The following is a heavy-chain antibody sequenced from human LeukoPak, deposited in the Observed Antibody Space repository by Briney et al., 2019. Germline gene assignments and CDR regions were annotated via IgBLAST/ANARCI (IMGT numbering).Heavy chain of an antibody. CDR1: GGSFSGYY. Sequence: SETLSLTCAVYGGSFSGYYWSWIRQPPGKGLEWIGEINHSGSTNYNPSLKSRVTISVDTSKNQFSLKLSSVTAADTAVYYCARGSNYYDGSGYYYPFDYWGQGTLVTVSS. D-gene: IGHD3-22*01. J-gene: IGHJ4*02. CDR2: INHSGST. V-gene: IGHV4-34*01. CDR3: ARGSNYYDGSGYYYPFDY.